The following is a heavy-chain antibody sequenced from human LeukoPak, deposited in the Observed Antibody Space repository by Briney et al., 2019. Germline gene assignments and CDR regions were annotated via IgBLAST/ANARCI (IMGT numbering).Heavy chain of an antibody. CDR1: GYSFTDYG. CDR3: ARDHALWSNCFDY. J-gene: IGHJ4*02. Sequence: ASVQVSCKTSGYSFTDYGITWVRQAPGQGLEWMGWISARNGNTNFSQRLQDRVTMTTDTSTSTAYMELRGLTSDDTAVYYCARDHALWSNCFDYWGQGTLVTVSS. CDR2: ISARNGNT. D-gene: IGHD2-21*01. V-gene: IGHV1-18*01.